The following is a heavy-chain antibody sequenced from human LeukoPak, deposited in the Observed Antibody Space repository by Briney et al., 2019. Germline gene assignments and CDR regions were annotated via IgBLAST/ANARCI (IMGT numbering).Heavy chain of an antibody. CDR1: GYTFTGYY. Sequence: GASVKVSCKASGYTFTGYYMHWVRQAPGQGLDGMGRINPNSGGTNYAQKFQGRVTMTRDTSISTAYMELSRLRSDDTAVYYCAREGSLGMGYYFDYWGQGTLVTVSS. J-gene: IGHJ4*02. CDR3: AREGSLGMGYYFDY. CDR2: INPNSGGT. D-gene: IGHD7-27*01. V-gene: IGHV1-2*06.